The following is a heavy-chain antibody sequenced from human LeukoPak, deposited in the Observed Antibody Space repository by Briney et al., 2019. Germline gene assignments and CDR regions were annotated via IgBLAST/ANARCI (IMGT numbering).Heavy chain of an antibody. CDR2: ISSSSSYI. CDR3: AGEWEPAAGTYYYYYGMDV. CDR1: GFTFSSYS. V-gene: IGHV3-21*01. J-gene: IGHJ6*02. D-gene: IGHD6-13*01. Sequence: PGGSLRLSCAASGFTFSSYSMNWVRQAPGKGLEWVSSISSSSSYIYYADSVKGRFTISRDNAKNSLYLQMNSLRAEDTAVYYCAGEWEPAAGTYYYYYGMDVWGQGTTVTVSS.